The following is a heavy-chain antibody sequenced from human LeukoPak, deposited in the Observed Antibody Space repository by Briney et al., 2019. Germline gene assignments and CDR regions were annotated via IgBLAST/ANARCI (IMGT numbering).Heavy chain of an antibody. CDR2: INHSGST. J-gene: IGHJ4*02. CDR1: GGSFSGYY. V-gene: IGHV4-34*01. D-gene: IGHD5-18*01. CDR3: ATERGYSYGYSN. Sequence: PSETLSLTCAVYGGSFSGYYWSWIRQPPGKGLEWIGEINHSGSTNYNPSLKSRVTISVDTSKNQLSLKLSSVTAADTAVYYCATERGYSYGYSNWGQGTLVTVSS.